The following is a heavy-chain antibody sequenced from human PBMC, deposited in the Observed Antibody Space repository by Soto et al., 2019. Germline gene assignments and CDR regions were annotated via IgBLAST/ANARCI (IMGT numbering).Heavy chain of an antibody. J-gene: IGHJ6*02. V-gene: IGHV3-48*02. CDR1: GFTFSSYS. D-gene: IGHD2-8*01. CDR3: ARERDDIVLMVYAISASGMDV. CDR2: ISSSSSTI. Sequence: EVQLVESGGGLVQPGGSLRLSCAASGFTFSSYSMNWVRQAPGKGLEWVSYISSSSSTIYYADSVKGRFTISRDNAKNSLYLQMNSLRDEDTAVSYCARERDDIVLMVYAISASGMDVWGQGTTVTVSS.